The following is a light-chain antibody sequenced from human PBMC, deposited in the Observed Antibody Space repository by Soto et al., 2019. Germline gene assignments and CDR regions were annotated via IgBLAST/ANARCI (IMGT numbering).Light chain of an antibody. J-gene: IGLJ1*01. CDR3: AAWDDRLDVYV. V-gene: IGLV1-44*01. Sequence: ELTQPPSASGTPGQIVAISCSGSSSNIGSNTVTWYQQLPGTAPKLLIYSTSQRSSGVPGRFSGSKSGASASLSISGLQSEDEADYYCAAWDDRLDVYVFGTGTKVTVL. CDR1: SSNIGSNT. CDR2: STS.